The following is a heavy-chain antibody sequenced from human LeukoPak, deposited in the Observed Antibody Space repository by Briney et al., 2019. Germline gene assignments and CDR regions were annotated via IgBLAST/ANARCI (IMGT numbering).Heavy chain of an antibody. CDR2: IYSGGST. D-gene: IGHD4-17*01. CDR1: GFTVSSNY. CDR3: ARDTDTVTTILDY. Sequence: PGGSLRLSCAASGFTVSSNYMSWVRQAPGKGLEWVSVIYSGGSTYYADSVKGRFTISRGNAKNTLYLQMNSLRAEDTAVYYCARDTDTVTTILDYWGQGTLVTVS. J-gene: IGHJ4*02. V-gene: IGHV3-53*01.